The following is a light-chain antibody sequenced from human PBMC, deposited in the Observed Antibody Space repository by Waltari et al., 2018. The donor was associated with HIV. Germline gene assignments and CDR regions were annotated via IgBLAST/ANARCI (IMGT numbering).Light chain of an antibody. CDR3: SSFAGAGV. CDR2: EVS. V-gene: IGLV2-8*01. Sequence: QSALTQPPSASGSPGQSVTISCTGTSSDVGGHNYVSWYQQHPGKAPKLIIYEVSNRPPGVPDRFSGSKSGNTASLTVSGLQAEDEADYYCSSFAGAGVFGGGTKLTVL. CDR1: SSDVGGHNY. J-gene: IGLJ2*01.